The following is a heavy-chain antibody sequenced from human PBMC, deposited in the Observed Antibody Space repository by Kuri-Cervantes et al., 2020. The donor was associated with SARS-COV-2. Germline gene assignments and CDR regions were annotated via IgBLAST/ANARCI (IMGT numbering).Heavy chain of an antibody. Sequence: GSLRLSCAVYGGSFSGYYWSWIRQPPGKGLEWIGEINHSGSTNYNPSLKSRVTIPVDTSKNQFSLKLSSVTAADTAVYYCARAKYYYDSSGYYEDAFDIWGQGTMVTVSS. CDR3: ARAKYYYDSSGYYEDAFDI. V-gene: IGHV4-34*01. CDR2: INHSGST. D-gene: IGHD3-22*01. J-gene: IGHJ3*02. CDR1: GGSFSGYY.